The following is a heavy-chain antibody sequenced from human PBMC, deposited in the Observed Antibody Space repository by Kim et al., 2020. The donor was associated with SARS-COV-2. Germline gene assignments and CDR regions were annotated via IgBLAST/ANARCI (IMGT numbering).Heavy chain of an antibody. V-gene: IGHV4-39*01. CDR3: ARLNYYYGSGSYYYLDY. Sequence: LKSRVTISVDTSKNQFSLKLSSVTAAYTAVYYCARLNYYYGSGSYYYLDYWGQGTLVTVSS. D-gene: IGHD3-10*01. J-gene: IGHJ4*02.